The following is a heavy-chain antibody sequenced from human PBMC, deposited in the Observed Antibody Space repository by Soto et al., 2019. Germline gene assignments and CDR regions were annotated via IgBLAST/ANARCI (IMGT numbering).Heavy chain of an antibody. V-gene: IGHV3-33*01. J-gene: IGHJ4*02. Sequence: GGSLRLSCAASGFTFSSYGMHWVRQAPGKGLEWVAVIWYDGSNKYYADSVKGRFTISRDNSKNTLYLQMNSLRAEDTAVYYCARDWAPVDIVVVPAAIGYWGQGTLVTVSS. CDR1: GFTFSSYG. CDR2: IWYDGSNK. D-gene: IGHD2-2*01. CDR3: ARDWAPVDIVVVPAAIGY.